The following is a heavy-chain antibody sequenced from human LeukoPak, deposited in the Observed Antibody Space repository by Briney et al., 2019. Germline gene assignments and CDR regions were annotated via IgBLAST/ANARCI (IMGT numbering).Heavy chain of an antibody. Sequence: GGSLRLSCAASGFTFSSYWMSWVRQAPGNGLEWVSAISGSGGSTYYADSVKGRFTISRDNSKNTLYLQMNSLRAEDTAVYYCARPSYSSGWYRYWGQGTLVTVSS. J-gene: IGHJ4*02. V-gene: IGHV3-23*01. CDR1: GFTFSSYW. CDR3: ARPSYSSGWYRY. CDR2: ISGSGGST. D-gene: IGHD6-19*01.